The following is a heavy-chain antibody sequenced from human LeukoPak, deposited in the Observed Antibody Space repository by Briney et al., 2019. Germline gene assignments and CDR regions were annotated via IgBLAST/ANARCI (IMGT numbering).Heavy chain of an antibody. J-gene: IGHJ4*02. CDR2: IKQDGSEK. CDR3: ARYIVVVVAATGFDY. V-gene: IGHV3-7*01. Sequence: GGSLRLSCAASGFTFSSYWMSWVRQAPGKGLEWVANIKQDGSEKCYVDSVKGRFTISRDNAKNSLYLQMNSLRAEDTAVYYCARYIVVVVAATGFDYWGQGTLVTVSS. D-gene: IGHD2-15*01. CDR1: GFTFSSYW.